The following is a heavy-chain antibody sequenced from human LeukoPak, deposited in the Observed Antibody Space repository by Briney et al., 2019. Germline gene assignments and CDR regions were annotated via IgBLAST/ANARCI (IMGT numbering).Heavy chain of an antibody. CDR2: IYYSGST. D-gene: IGHD6-19*01. V-gene: IGHV4-61*01. CDR3: ASITVAAQGFYFDY. Sequence: PSETLSLTCTASGGSISSGSYYWSWIRQPPGKGLEWIGYIYYSGSTNYNPSLKSRVTISVDTSKNQFSLKLSSVTAADTAVYYCASITVAAQGFYFDYWGQGTLVTVSS. CDR1: GGSISSGSYY. J-gene: IGHJ4*02.